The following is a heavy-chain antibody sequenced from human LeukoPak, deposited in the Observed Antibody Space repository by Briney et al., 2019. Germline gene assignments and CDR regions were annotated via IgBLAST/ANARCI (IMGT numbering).Heavy chain of an antibody. CDR2: ISSSSSYI. CDR1: GFTFSSYS. Sequence: GGSLRLSCAASGFTFSSYSMNWVRQAPGKGLEWVSSISSSSSYIYYAGSVKGRFTISRDNAKNSLYLQMNSLRAEDTAVYYCARDREQQLTTFYYYYYMDVWGKGTTVTVSS. CDR3: ARDREQQLTTFYYYYYMDV. V-gene: IGHV3-21*01. D-gene: IGHD6-13*01. J-gene: IGHJ6*03.